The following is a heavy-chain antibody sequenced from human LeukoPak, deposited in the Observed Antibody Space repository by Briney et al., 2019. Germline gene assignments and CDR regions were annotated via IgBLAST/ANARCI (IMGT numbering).Heavy chain of an antibody. CDR1: GGTFSSYA. V-gene: IGHV1-69*06. Sequence: SVKVSCKASGGTFSSYAISWVRQAPGQGLEWMGGIISIFGTANYAQKFQGRVTITADKSTRTAYMELSSLRSEDTAVYYSARWRVRHYDFWSGYYLGYYYYMDVWGKGTTVTVSS. J-gene: IGHJ6*03. D-gene: IGHD3-3*01. CDR2: IISIFGTA. CDR3: ARWRVRHYDFWSGYYLGYYYYMDV.